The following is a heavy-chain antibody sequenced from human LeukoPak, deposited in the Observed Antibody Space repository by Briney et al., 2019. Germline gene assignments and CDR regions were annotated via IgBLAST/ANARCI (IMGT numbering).Heavy chain of an antibody. CDR2: IKYDGSEK. Sequence: GGSLRLSCAASGFTFSSFWMSWVRQAPGKGLDWVANIKYDGSEKNYVDSVKGRFTISRDNAKNSLYLQMNSLRAEDTAAYYCARGFLNYDILTGFDYYGMDVWGQGTTVTVSS. D-gene: IGHD3-9*01. CDR3: ARGFLNYDILTGFDYYGMDV. V-gene: IGHV3-7*01. CDR1: GFTFSSFW. J-gene: IGHJ6*02.